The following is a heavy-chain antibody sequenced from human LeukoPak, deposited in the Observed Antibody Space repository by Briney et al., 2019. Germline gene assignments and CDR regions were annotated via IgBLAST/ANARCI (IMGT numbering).Heavy chain of an antibody. V-gene: IGHV3-33*06. Sequence: GGSLRLSCAASGFTFSTYGVHWVRQAPGKGLEWVAVIWYDGSNKYYADSVKGRFTISRDNSKNTLYLQMNGLRAEDTAVYYCAKANGGNNARFDYWGQGTLVTVSS. CDR1: GFTFSTYG. CDR3: AKANGGNNARFDY. J-gene: IGHJ4*02. D-gene: IGHD4-23*01. CDR2: IWYDGSNK.